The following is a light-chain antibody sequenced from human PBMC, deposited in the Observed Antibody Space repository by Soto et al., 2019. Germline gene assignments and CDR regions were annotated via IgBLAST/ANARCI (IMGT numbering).Light chain of an antibody. J-gene: IGLJ1*01. Sequence: QSVLTQPPSASGTPGQRVTISCSGSSSNIGSNTVNWYQQLPGTAPKLLIYSNNNRSSGVPDRFSASKSGTSASLAITGLQAEDEADYYCQSYDSSLSSRGVLGNGTKLT. V-gene: IGLV1-44*01. CDR3: QSYDSSLSSRGV. CDR2: SNN. CDR1: SSNIGSNT.